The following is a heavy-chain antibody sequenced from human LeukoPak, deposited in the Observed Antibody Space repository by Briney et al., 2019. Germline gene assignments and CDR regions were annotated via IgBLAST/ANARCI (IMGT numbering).Heavy chain of an antibody. CDR2: INHSGST. V-gene: IGHV4-39*07. D-gene: IGHD1-26*01. J-gene: IGHJ6*02. Sequence: SETLSLTCTVSGGSISSSSYSWSWIRQPPGKGLEWIGEINHSGSTNYNPSLKSRVTTSVDTSKNQFSLKLSSVTAADTAVYYCARGRSGSYYFDYYYGMDVWGQGTTVTVSS. CDR3: ARGRSGSYYFDYYYGMDV. CDR1: GGSISSSSYS.